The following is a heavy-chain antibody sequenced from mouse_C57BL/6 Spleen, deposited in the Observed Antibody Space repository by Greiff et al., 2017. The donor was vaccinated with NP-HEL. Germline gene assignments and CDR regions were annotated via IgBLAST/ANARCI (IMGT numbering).Heavy chain of an antibody. CDR1: GFTFSSYA. CDR3: AREADSSGDPSGFAY. CDR2: ISDGGSYT. J-gene: IGHJ3*01. Sequence: EVQLVESGGGLVKPGGSLKLSCAASGFTFSSYAMSWVRQTPEKRLEWVATISDGGSYTYYPDNVKGRFTISRDNAKNNLYLQMSQLKSEDTAMYYCAREADSSGDPSGFAYWGQGTLVTVSA. D-gene: IGHD3-2*02. V-gene: IGHV5-4*01.